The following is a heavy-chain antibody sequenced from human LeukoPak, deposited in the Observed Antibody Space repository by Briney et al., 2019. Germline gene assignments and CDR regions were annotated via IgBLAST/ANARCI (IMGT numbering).Heavy chain of an antibody. J-gene: IGHJ6*02. CDR1: GFTFSDYY. V-gene: IGHV3-11*01. CDR2: ISSSGSTI. D-gene: IGHD5-12*01. CDR3: ARAMDIVATTRAYGMDV. Sequence: TGGSLRLSCAASGFTFSDYYMSWIRQAPGKGLEWVSYISSSGSTIYYADSVKGRFTISRDNAKNSLYLQMNSLRAEDTAVYYCARAMDIVATTRAYGMDVWGQGTTVTVSS.